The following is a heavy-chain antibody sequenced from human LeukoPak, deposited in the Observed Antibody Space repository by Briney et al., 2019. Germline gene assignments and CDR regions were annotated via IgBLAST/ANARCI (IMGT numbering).Heavy chain of an antibody. V-gene: IGHV1-46*01. CDR2: INPSGGST. CDR3: TRDNSVGDYAWWFDP. D-gene: IGHD1-26*01. CDR1: GDTFTSYY. Sequence: ASVKVSCKASGDTFTSYYMHWVRQAPGQGLEWMGIINPSGGSTSYAQKFQGRITMTGDLSTNTDYMELSSLRSDDTAVYYCTRDNSVGDYAWWFDPWGQGTLVTVSS. J-gene: IGHJ5*02.